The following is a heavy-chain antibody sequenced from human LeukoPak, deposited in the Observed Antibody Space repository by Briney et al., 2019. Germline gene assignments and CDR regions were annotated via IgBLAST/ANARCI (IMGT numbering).Heavy chain of an antibody. J-gene: IGHJ4*02. V-gene: IGHV4-59*01. Sequence: SETLSLTCTVSGGSISSYYWSWLRQPPGKGLEWIGHIYYSGSTNYNPSLKSRLTISIDTSKNQFSLRLSSVTAADTAVYYCARGAAGYSYGWGQGTLVTVSS. CDR1: GGSISSYY. CDR2: IYYSGST. CDR3: ARGAAGYSYG. D-gene: IGHD5-18*01.